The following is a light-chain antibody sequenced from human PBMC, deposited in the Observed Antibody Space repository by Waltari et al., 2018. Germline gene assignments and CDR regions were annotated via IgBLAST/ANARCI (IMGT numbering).Light chain of an antibody. V-gene: IGKV3D-15*01. CDR3: QQYNRWPPLT. J-gene: IGKJ4*01. CDR1: QSIATD. Sequence: EVVMTQSPATLSVSPGERATLSCRASQSIATDLAWYQHKPGQPPSLLIYHASTRATAIPTRFRGSGSGTDFTLTISGLQSEDSAVYYCQQYNRWPPLTFGGGTKVEI. CDR2: HAS.